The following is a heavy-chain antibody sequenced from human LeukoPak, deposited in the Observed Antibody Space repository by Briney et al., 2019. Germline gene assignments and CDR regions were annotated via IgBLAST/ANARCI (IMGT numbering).Heavy chain of an antibody. CDR2: ISPGDSDT. J-gene: IGHJ4*02. CDR1: GYSFTSYW. V-gene: IGHV5-51*01. CDR3: ARSASYLVGHDY. D-gene: IGHD1-26*01. Sequence: GESLQTSSQGSGYSFTSYWIGWVRPMPGKGLEWMGLISPGDSDTRYSPSIQGHVTISADQSSSTAYLQWSSLKASDTAMYYCARSASYLVGHDYGGQGTLVTVSS.